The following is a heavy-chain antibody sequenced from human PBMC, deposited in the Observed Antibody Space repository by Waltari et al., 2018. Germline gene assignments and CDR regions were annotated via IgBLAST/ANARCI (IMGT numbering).Heavy chain of an antibody. CDR2: IYYSGGT. D-gene: IGHD3-3*02. CDR3: ARGLLAETPDYYGMDV. J-gene: IGHJ6*02. CDR1: GGSISSSSYY. Sequence: QLQLQESGPGLVKPSETLSLTCTVSGGSISSSSYYWGWIRQPPGKGLAWIGSIYYSGGTDYNPSLKSRVTISVDTSKNQFSLKLSSVTAADTAVYYCARGLLAETPDYYGMDVWGQGTTVTVSS. V-gene: IGHV4-39*01.